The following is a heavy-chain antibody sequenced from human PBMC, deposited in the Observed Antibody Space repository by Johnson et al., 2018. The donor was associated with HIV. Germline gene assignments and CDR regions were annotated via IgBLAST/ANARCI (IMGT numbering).Heavy chain of an antibody. CDR3: ARGFHRGSAFDI. D-gene: IGHD1-14*01. CDR1: GFTFSSYG. V-gene: IGHV3-30*03. CDR2: ISYDGRNK. J-gene: IGHJ3*02. Sequence: QVQLVESGGGVVQPGRSLRLSCAASGFTFSSYGMHWVRQAPGKGLEWVAVISYDGRNKYYADSVKCRFTISRDNSKTTLYLQMNSLRAKDTAVYYRARGFHRGSAFDIWGQVTMVTVSS.